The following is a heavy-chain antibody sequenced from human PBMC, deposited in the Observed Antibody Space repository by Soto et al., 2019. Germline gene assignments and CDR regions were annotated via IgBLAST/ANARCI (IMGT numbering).Heavy chain of an antibody. V-gene: IGHV3-7*03. Sequence: GGSLRLSCVASGFTFISSFMGWVRQAPGKGLEWVANINQDGGGTYYVDSVEGRFTISRDNAKDSLYLQMNSLRGEDTAVYYCARYFRGSGRCFFDYWGQGTLVTVSS. CDR2: INQDGGGT. D-gene: IGHD6-19*01. CDR1: GFTFISSF. J-gene: IGHJ4*02. CDR3: ARYFRGSGRCFFDY.